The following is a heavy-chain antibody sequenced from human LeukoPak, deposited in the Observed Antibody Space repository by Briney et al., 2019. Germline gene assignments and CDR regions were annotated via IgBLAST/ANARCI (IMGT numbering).Heavy chain of an antibody. V-gene: IGHV3-30*18. J-gene: IGHJ4*02. D-gene: IGHD6-19*01. CDR3: AKSQWLASYFDY. CDR1: GFTFSSYG. Sequence: GGSLRLSCAASGFTFSSYGMHWVRQAPGKGLEWVAVISYDGSNKYYADSVKGRFTISRGNSKNTLYLQMNSLRAEDTAVYYCAKSQWLASYFDYWGQGTLVTVSS. CDR2: ISYDGSNK.